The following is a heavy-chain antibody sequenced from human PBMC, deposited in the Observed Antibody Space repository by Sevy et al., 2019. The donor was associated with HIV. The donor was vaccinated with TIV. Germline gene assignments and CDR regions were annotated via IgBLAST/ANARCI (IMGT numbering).Heavy chain of an antibody. CDR3: ARLLSPIAARRDFDY. V-gene: IGHV5-51*01. CDR2: IYPGDSDT. J-gene: IGHJ4*02. CDR1: GYSFTSYW. Sequence: GESLKISCKGSGYSFTSYWIGWVRQMPGKGLEWTGIIYPGDSDTRHSPSFQGQVTISADKSIRTAYLQWSSLKASDTAIHYCARLLSPIAARRDFDYWGQGTLVTVSS. D-gene: IGHD6-6*01.